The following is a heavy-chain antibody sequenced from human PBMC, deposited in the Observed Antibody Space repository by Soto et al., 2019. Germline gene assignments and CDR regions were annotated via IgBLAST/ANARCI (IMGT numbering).Heavy chain of an antibody. J-gene: IGHJ4*02. V-gene: IGHV4-61*01. Sequence: QVQLQESGPGLVKPSETLSLTCTVSGGSFKSGSYSWSWIRQPPGKGLEWIGYVYHTGRTSYNPSLKRRVSISMDTSKNQFSLNLDSVTAADTAVYVCARDFAYFDSWGQGTLVTVSS. CDR3: ARDFAYFDS. CDR2: VYHTGRT. D-gene: IGHD3-3*01. CDR1: GGSFKSGSYS.